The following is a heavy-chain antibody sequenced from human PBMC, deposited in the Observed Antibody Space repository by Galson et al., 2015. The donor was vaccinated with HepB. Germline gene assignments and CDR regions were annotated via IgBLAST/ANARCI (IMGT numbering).Heavy chain of an antibody. V-gene: IGHV1-18*01. Sequence: SVKVSCKASGYTFTSYGISWVRQAPGQGLEWMGWISAYNGNTNYAQKLQGRVTMTTDTSTSTAYMELRSLRSDDTAVYYCARDSPVAAAGTPRHENWFDPWGQGTLVTVSS. D-gene: IGHD6-13*01. J-gene: IGHJ5*02. CDR2: ISAYNGNT. CDR1: GYTFTSYG. CDR3: ARDSPVAAAGTPRHENWFDP.